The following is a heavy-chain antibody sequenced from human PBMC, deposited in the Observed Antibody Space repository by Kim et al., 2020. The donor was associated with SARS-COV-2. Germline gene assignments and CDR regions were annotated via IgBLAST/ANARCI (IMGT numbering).Heavy chain of an antibody. D-gene: IGHD6-19*01. J-gene: IGHJ4*02. CDR2: IYYSGST. CDR1: GGSISSYY. CDR3: ARGGLSSGWYG. Sequence: SETLSLICTVSGGSISSYYWSWIRQPPGKGLEWIGYIYYSGSTNYNPSLKSRLTISVDTSKNQSSLKLSSVTAADTAVYYCARGGLSSGWYGWGQGTLV. V-gene: IGHV4-59*01.